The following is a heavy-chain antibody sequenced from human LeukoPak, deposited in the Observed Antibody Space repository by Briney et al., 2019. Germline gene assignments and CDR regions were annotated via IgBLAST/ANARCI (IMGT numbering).Heavy chain of an antibody. CDR3: ARDRPLDADDDYDFYYFDY. CDR2: INTNSGGT. Sequence: GASLKLSCTASGYTFTGYYMHWVRQAPGQGLEWMGWINTNSGGTNHAQTFQGRVTITRDTSISTAYMDLSRLRSDDTAVYYCARDRPLDADDDYDFYYFDYWGQGTLVTVSS. CDR1: GYTFTGYY. J-gene: IGHJ4*02. V-gene: IGHV1-2*02. D-gene: IGHD3/OR15-3a*01.